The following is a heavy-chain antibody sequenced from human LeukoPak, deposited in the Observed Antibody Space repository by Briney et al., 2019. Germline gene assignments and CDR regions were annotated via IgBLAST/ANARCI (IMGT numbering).Heavy chain of an antibody. D-gene: IGHD6-13*01. Sequence: SETLSLTCAVYGGSFSGYYWSWIRQPPGKGLEWIGEINHSGSTNYNPSLKSRVTISVDTSKNQFSLKLSSVTAADTAVYYCVSRAAAGTRVFDYWGQGTLVTVSS. CDR2: INHSGST. CDR3: VSRAAAGTRVFDY. V-gene: IGHV4-34*01. CDR1: GGSFSGYY. J-gene: IGHJ4*02.